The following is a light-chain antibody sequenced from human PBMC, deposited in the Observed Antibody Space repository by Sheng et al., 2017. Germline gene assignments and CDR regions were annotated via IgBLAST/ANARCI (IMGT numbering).Light chain of an antibody. J-gene: IGLJ3*02. CDR1: YSDIGNFNY. V-gene: IGLV2-14*01. CDR3: ISYTSHDIGWV. CDR2: DVS. Sequence: QSALTQPASVSGSPGQSITISCTGTYSDIGNFNYVSWYQQHPDKGPKLMIYDVSHRPSGVSHRFSGSKSGDTASLAISGLQPEDEADYFCISYTSHDIGWVFGGGTKLTVL.